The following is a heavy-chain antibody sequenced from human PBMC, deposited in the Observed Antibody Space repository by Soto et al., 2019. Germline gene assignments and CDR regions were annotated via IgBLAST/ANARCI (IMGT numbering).Heavy chain of an antibody. CDR2: TSGSGSSK. CDR3: ARPGYSTSGWLDS. CDR1: GFSFSSYG. Sequence: GGSLRLSCAASGFSFSSYGMTWVRQAPGKGLEWVSHTSGSGSSKHYADSVKGRFTISRDNSKNTVYLQMNSLGVEDTAVYYCARPGYSTSGWLDSWGQGALVTVSS. J-gene: IGHJ4*02. V-gene: IGHV3-23*01. D-gene: IGHD6-13*01.